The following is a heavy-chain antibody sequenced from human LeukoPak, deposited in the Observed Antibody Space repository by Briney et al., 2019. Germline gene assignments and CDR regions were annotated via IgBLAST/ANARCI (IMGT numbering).Heavy chain of an antibody. Sequence: ASVKVSCKTSGYTFTYFGITWVRQAPGQGLEWMGWISTYNGNAKYAQNLQGRVTMTTDTSTSTAYMELGSLRSDDTAVYYCAREVPYDSSRYYQPFDYWGQGTLVTVSS. J-gene: IGHJ4*02. D-gene: IGHD3-22*01. CDR1: GYTFTYFG. CDR2: ISTYNGNA. V-gene: IGHV1-18*01. CDR3: AREVPYDSSRYYQPFDY.